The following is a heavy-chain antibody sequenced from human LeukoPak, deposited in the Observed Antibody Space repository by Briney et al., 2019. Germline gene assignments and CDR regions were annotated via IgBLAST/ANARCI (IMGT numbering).Heavy chain of an antibody. J-gene: IGHJ4*02. V-gene: IGHV3-9*03. Sequence: QPGGSLRLSCAPSGFTFSSYGMHWVRQAPGKGLEWVSGISWNSGSIGYADSVKGRLTISRDNAKNSLYLQMNSLRAEDMALYYCAKDLEYSSSSAFDYWGQGTLVTVSS. CDR3: AKDLEYSSSSAFDY. D-gene: IGHD6-6*01. CDR2: ISWNSGSI. CDR1: GFTFSSYG.